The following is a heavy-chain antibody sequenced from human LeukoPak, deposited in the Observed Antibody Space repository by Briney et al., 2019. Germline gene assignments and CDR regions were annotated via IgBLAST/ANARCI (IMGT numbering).Heavy chain of an antibody. Sequence: GGSLRLSCAASGFTFSSYWMSWVRQAPGKGLEWVANIKQDGSEKYYVDSVKGRFTISRDNAKNSLYLQMNSLRAEDTAVYYCARVGGYQLLLIDYYYYMDVWGKGTTVTVSS. J-gene: IGHJ6*03. V-gene: IGHV3-7*01. CDR2: IKQDGSEK. D-gene: IGHD2-2*01. CDR3: ARVGGYQLLLIDYYYYMDV. CDR1: GFTFSSYW.